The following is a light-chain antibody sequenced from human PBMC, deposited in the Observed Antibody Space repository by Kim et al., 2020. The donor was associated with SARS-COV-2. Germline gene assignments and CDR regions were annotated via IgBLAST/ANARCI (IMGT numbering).Light chain of an antibody. J-gene: IGKJ3*01. CDR2: DAS. Sequence: LSAFVGDRVTITCQASQDIGHYLSWYQQRPGKAPKLLIYDASNLETGVPARFSGSGSGTSFAFTISSLQPEDTATYYCQQYENRITFGPGTKLEI. CDR1: QDIGHY. V-gene: IGKV1-33*01. CDR3: QQYENRIT.